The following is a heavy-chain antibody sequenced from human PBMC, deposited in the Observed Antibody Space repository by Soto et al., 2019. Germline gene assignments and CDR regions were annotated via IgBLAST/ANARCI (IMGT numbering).Heavy chain of an antibody. D-gene: IGHD2-2*01. CDR3: ARSRVSSTGLLLDY. CDR2: INPSGGST. V-gene: IGHV1-46*01. Sequence: QVQLVQSGAEVKKPGASVKVSCKASGYTFTSYYMHWVRQAPGQGLEWMGIINPSGGSTSYAQKSRGSVTMRSEASAGAVPMELCSLGSEGTDVYCCARSRVSSTGLLLDYWGQGPLVTVSS. J-gene: IGHJ4*02. CDR1: GYTFTSYY.